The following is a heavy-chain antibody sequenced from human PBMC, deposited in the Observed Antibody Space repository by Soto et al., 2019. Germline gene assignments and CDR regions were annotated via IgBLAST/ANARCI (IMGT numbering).Heavy chain of an antibody. CDR1: GYTFTNYF. CDR3: ARGGYDSSGYYY. V-gene: IGHV1-46*01. Sequence: ASVKVSCKASGYTFTNYFMHWVRQAPGQGLQWMGIINPSGGSTSHAQRFQGRVTMTTDTSTSTVYMELSSLRSEDTAVYYCARGGYDSSGYYYWGQGTLVTVSS. D-gene: IGHD3-22*01. J-gene: IGHJ4*02. CDR2: INPSGGST.